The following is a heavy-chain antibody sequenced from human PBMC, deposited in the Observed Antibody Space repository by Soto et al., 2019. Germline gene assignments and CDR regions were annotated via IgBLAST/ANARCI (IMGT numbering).Heavy chain of an antibody. CDR1: GFTFSSYW. Sequence: EVQLVESGGGIVQPGGSLRLSCAASGFTFSSYWMHWVRQVPGKGLVWVSRINRDGSSTSYADSVKGRFTISRDNAKNTLYLQMNSLTGEDTAVYYCARPRYDGSGTPFDHWGQGTLVTVSS. CDR2: INRDGSST. CDR3: ARPRYDGSGTPFDH. J-gene: IGHJ4*02. D-gene: IGHD3-22*01. V-gene: IGHV3-74*01.